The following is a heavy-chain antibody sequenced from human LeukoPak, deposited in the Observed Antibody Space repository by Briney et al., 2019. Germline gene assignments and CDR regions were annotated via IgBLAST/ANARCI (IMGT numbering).Heavy chain of an antibody. J-gene: IGHJ6*03. Sequence: PSETLSLTCTVSGGSISSYYWSWIRQPAGKGLEWVGRIYTSGSTNYNPSLKSRVTISVDTSKNQFSLKLSSVTAADTAVYYCARDRGSIAAPLYYYYYMDVWGKGTTVTVSS. CDR1: GGSISSYY. CDR3: ARDRGSIAAPLYYYYYMDV. V-gene: IGHV4-4*07. CDR2: IYTSGST. D-gene: IGHD6-6*01.